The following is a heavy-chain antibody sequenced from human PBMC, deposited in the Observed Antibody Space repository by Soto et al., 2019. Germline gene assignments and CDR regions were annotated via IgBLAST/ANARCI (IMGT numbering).Heavy chain of an antibody. CDR2: INPSGGST. J-gene: IGHJ4*02. D-gene: IGHD2-21*02. Sequence: PGQGLEWMGIINPSGGSTSYAQKFQGRVTMTRDTSTSTVYMELSSLRSEDTAVYYCALNGGNSINLSSYWGQGTLVTVSS. V-gene: IGHV1-46*01. CDR3: ALNGGNSINLSSY.